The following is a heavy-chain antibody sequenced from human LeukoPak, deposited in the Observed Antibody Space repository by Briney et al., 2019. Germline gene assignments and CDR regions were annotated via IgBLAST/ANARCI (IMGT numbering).Heavy chain of an antibody. V-gene: IGHV4-34*01. CDR1: GESLSGYY. D-gene: IGHD2-2*01. CDR2: INHSGST. CDR3: ARGMEILGNCRSTSCSLDY. Sequence: PSETLSLTCTVYGESLSGYYWCWIRQPPGKGLEWTGEINHSGSTNYNPSLKSRVTISVDTSKNQFSLKLTSVTAADTAVYYCARGMEILGNCRSTSCSLDYWGQGTLVTVSS. J-gene: IGHJ4*02.